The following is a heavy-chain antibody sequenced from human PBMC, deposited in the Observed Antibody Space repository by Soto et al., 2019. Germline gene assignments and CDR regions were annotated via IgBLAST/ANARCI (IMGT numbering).Heavy chain of an antibody. V-gene: IGHV4-39*01. J-gene: IGHJ6*02. D-gene: IGHD6-6*01. CDR3: ARHVKNGSSSPRPAGYYYYGMDV. CDR2: IYYSGST. CDR1: GGSISSSSYY. Sequence: SETLSLTCTVSGGSISSSSYYWGWIRQPPGKGLEWIGSIYYSGSTYHNPSLKSRVTISVDTSKNQFSLKLSSVTAADTAVYYCARHVKNGSSSPRPAGYYYYGMDVWGQGTTVTVSS.